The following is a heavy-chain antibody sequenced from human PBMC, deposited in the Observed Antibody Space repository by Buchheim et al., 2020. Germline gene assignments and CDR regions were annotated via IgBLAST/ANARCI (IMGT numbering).Heavy chain of an antibody. CDR1: GFTFSSYA. J-gene: IGHJ6*02. CDR2: ISYDGSNK. V-gene: IGHV3-30*04. Sequence: QVQLVESGGGVVQPGRSLRLSCAASGFTFSSYAMHWVRQAPGKGLEWVAVISYDGSNKYYADSVKGRFTISRDNSKNTLYLQMNSLRDEDTAVYYCARDSYGMDVWGQGTT. CDR3: ARDSYGMDV.